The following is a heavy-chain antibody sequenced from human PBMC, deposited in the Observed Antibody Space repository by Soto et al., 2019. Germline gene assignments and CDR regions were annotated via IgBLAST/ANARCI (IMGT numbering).Heavy chain of an antibody. CDR1: GGFVSSASYF. D-gene: IGHD3-3*01. J-gene: IGHJ5*02. Sequence: QVQLQESGPGLVKPSETLSLTCTVSGGFVSSASYFWSWIRQPPGKEMEFIAYVYYTGTTKYSPSLKSRSSISLDTSKNQFSLNLSSVTTADTAIYYCARMRVGEVPYLFDPWGQGILVTVS. V-gene: IGHV4-61*01. CDR3: ARMRVGEVPYLFDP. CDR2: VYYTGTT.